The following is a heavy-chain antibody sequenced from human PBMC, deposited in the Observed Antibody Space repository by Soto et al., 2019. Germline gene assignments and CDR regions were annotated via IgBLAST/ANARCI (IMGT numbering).Heavy chain of an antibody. J-gene: IGHJ6*03. V-gene: IGHV4-34*01. Sequence: PSETLSLTCAVYGGSFSGYYWSWIRQPPGKGLKWIGEINHSGSTNYNPSLKSRVTISVDTSKNQFSLKLSSVTAADTAVYYCARLRYGDYTRLEYYYYYYMDVWGKGTTVTVSS. D-gene: IGHD4-17*01. CDR1: GGSFSGYY. CDR2: INHSGST. CDR3: ARLRYGDYTRLEYYYYYYMDV.